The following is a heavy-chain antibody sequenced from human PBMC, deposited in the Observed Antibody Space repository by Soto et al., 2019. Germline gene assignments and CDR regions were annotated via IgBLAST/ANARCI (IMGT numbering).Heavy chain of an antibody. CDR1: GFTFSSYS. J-gene: IGHJ4*02. Sequence: ASGFTFSSYSMNWVRQAPGKGLEWVSYISSSSRTIYYADSVKGRFTISRDSSKNTVSLQMTSLRAEDTAVYYCAKGGRQWLVTSDFNYWGQGALVTVSS. CDR3: AKGGRQWLVTSDFNY. V-gene: IGHV3-48*01. CDR2: ISSSSRTI. D-gene: IGHD6-19*01.